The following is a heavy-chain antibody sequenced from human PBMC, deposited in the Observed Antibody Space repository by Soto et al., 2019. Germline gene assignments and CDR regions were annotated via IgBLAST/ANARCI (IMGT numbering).Heavy chain of an antibody. CDR3: TTVTAGYCSGGSCYSQILTDAFDI. J-gene: IGHJ3*02. D-gene: IGHD2-15*01. CDR1: GFTFSNAW. V-gene: IGHV3-15*01. Sequence: PGGSLRLSCAASGFTFSNAWMSWVRQAPGKGLEWVGRIKSKTDGGTTDYAAPVKGRFTISRDDSKNTLYLQMNSLKTEDTAVYYCTTVTAGYCSGGSCYSQILTDAFDIWGQGTMVTVSS. CDR2: IKSKTDGGTT.